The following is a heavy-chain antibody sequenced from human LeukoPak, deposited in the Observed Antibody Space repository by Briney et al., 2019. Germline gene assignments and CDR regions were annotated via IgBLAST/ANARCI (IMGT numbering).Heavy chain of an antibody. CDR1: GGSISSGGYY. CDR2: IYYSGST. Sequence: SQTLSLTCTVSGGSISSGGYYWSWLRQHPGKGLEWLGYIYYSGSTYYNPSLKSRATISVDTSKNQFSLKLSPVTAADTAVYYCARGPDSSGSDAFDIWGQGTMVTVSS. V-gene: IGHV4-31*03. J-gene: IGHJ3*02. D-gene: IGHD3-22*01. CDR3: ARGPDSSGSDAFDI.